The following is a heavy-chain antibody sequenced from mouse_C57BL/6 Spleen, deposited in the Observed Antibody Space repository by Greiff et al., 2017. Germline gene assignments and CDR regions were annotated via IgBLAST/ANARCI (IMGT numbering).Heavy chain of an antibody. D-gene: IGHD1-1*01. CDR1: GFSFNTYA. CDR2: IRSKSNNYAT. Sequence: EVKLVESGGGLVQPKGSLTLSCAASGFSFNTYAMNWVRQAPGKGLEWVARIRSKSNNYATYYADSVKDRFTISRDDSESMLYLQMNNLKTEDTAMYYCVRQDTTAMDYWGQGTSVTVSS. V-gene: IGHV10-1*01. CDR3: VRQDTTAMDY. J-gene: IGHJ4*01.